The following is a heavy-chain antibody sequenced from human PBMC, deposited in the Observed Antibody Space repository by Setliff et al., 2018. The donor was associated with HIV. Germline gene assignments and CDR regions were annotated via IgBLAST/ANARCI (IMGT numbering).Heavy chain of an antibody. CDR1: GGSLRGYY. CDR2: SNPSGGV. D-gene: IGHD2-21*02. V-gene: IGHV4-34*01. Sequence: SETLSLTCAIYGGSLRGYYWSWIRQTPGKGLEWIGQSNPSGGVDYNPSLNGRVTISGHTSRNQFSLKLASLLAADTAVYYCTRGGDVSPLDYWGQGILVTVSS. CDR3: TRGGDVSPLDY. J-gene: IGHJ4*02.